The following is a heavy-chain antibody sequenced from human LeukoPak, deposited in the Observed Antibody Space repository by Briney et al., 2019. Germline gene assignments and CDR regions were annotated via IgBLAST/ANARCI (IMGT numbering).Heavy chain of an antibody. J-gene: IGHJ4*02. CDR3: ARVSYDSIDY. V-gene: IGHV3-48*01. Sequence: GRSLRLSCTASTFSFSDYGMHWVRQAPGMGLEWVSYISSTSSTIHYADSVKGRFTISRDNAKNSLYLQMNSLRADDTAVYYCARVSYDSIDYWGQGTLVTVSS. CDR2: ISSTSSTI. D-gene: IGHD3-22*01. CDR1: TFSFSDYG.